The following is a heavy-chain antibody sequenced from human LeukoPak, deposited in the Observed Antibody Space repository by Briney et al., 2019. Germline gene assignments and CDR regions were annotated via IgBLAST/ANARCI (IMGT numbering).Heavy chain of an antibody. V-gene: IGHV3-23*01. J-gene: IGHJ6*02. Sequence: GGSLRLSCAASGFTFSSYAMSWVRQAPGKGLEWVSAISGSGGSTYYADSVKGRFTISRDNSKNTMYLQMNSLRAEDTAVYYCAKGRVRAAAGTDYYYYGMDVWGQGTTVTVSS. CDR2: ISGSGGST. CDR3: AKGRVRAAAGTDYYYYGMDV. D-gene: IGHD6-13*01. CDR1: GFTFSSYA.